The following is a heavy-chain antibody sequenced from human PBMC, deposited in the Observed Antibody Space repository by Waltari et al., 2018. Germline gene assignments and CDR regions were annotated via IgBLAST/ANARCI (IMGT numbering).Heavy chain of an antibody. D-gene: IGHD3-22*01. CDR1: GDSIRSNPYS. V-gene: IGHV4-39*02. CDR3: ARRSRDSSGHFYSDY. Sequence: LQLQESGPGLVKPSETLSLTCTVSGDSIRSNPYSWAWVRQPPGEGLEWIATISYGGSTYYKPSLKSRVTISIDTSKNHYSLVLTSVTAADTAVYYCARRSRDSSGHFYSDYWGQGTLVAVSS. CDR2: ISYGGST. J-gene: IGHJ4*02.